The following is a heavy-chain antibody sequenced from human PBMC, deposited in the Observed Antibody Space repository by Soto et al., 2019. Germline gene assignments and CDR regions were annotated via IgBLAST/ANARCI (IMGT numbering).Heavy chain of an antibody. V-gene: IGHV1-69*13. CDR2: IIPIFGTA. D-gene: IGHD5-12*01. CDR1: GGTFSSYA. CDR3: ARVTYSGYDYAAFDI. Sequence: SVKVSCKASGGTFSSYAISWVRQAPGQGLEWMGGIIPIFGTANYAQKFQGRVTITADESTSTAYMELSSLRSEDTAVYYCARVTYSGYDYAAFDIWGQGTMVTVSS. J-gene: IGHJ3*02.